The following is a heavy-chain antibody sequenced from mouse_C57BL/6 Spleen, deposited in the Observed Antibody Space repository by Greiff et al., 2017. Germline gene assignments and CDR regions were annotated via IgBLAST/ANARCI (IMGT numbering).Heavy chain of an antibody. CDR2: TFYSGIT. CDR1: GFSINSDCY. V-gene: IGHV3-3*01. Sequence: EVHLVESGPSLVRPSQTLSLTCTVTGFSINSDCYWIWIRQFPGNKLEYIGYTFYSGITYYNPSLESRTYITRDTSKNQFSLKLRSVTTEDTATYYCARGGGSSPYAMDYWGQGTSVTVSS. D-gene: IGHD1-1*01. CDR3: ARGGGSSPYAMDY. J-gene: IGHJ4*01.